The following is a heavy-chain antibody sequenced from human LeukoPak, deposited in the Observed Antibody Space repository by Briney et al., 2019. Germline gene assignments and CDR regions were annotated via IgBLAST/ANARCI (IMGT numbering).Heavy chain of an antibody. J-gene: IGHJ4*02. Sequence: PGGSLRLSCAASGFTFSYYAMNWVRQAPGKGLEWVSVISGSGYSTYYADSVKGRFTISRDNSKNTLYLQTNSLRAEDTAVYYCAEDYGDYAYHHYWGQGTLVTVSS. V-gene: IGHV3-23*01. CDR2: ISGSGYST. D-gene: IGHD4-17*01. CDR1: GFTFSYYA. CDR3: AEDYGDYAYHHY.